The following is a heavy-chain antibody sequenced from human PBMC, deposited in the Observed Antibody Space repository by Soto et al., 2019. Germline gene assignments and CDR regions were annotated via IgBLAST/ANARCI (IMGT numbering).Heavy chain of an antibody. Sequence: SETLSLTCTVSGGSISSYYWGWIRQPPGKGLEWIGSIYYSGSTYYNPSLKSRVTISVDTSKNQFSLKLSSVTAADTAVYYCARQEVTTFGYFDYWGQGTLVTVSS. CDR2: IYYSGST. J-gene: IGHJ4*02. CDR1: GGSISSYY. V-gene: IGHV4-39*01. CDR3: ARQEVTTFGYFDY. D-gene: IGHD4-17*01.